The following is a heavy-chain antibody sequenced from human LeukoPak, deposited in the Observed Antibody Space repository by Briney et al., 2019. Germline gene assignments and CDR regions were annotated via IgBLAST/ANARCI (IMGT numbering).Heavy chain of an antibody. Sequence: SQTLSLTCTVSGGSISSGSYYWSWIRQPAGKGLEWIGRIYTSGSTNYNPSLKSRVTISVDTSKNQFSLKLSSVTAADTAVYYCARDSVGSMDRGEFDPWGQGTLVTVSS. CDR1: GGSISSGSYY. CDR2: IYTSGST. J-gene: IGHJ5*02. CDR3: ARDSVGSMDRGEFDP. V-gene: IGHV4-61*02. D-gene: IGHD3-10*01.